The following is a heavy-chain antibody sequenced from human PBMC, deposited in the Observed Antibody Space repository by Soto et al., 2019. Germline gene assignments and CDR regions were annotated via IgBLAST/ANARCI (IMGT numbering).Heavy chain of an antibody. J-gene: IGHJ1*01. CDR2: IAYDASKK. D-gene: IGHD2-15*01. CDR3: ASPYCSGGSCYLTEDFQH. CDR1: GFSFSYYA. V-gene: IGHV3-30*03. Sequence: QVQLVESGGGVVQPGRSLRLSCAASGFSFSYYAMHWVRQAPGKGLEWVAVIAYDASKKYYADYVKGRFTISRDNSKNTLYLQMNSLRDEDTAVYYCASPYCSGGSCYLTEDFQHWGQGTLVTVSS.